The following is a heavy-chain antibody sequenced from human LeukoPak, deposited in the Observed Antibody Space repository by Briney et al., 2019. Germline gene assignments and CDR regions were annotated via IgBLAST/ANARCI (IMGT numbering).Heavy chain of an antibody. CDR2: INTDGTTT. D-gene: IGHD6-19*01. CDR1: GFTFSNYW. J-gene: IGHJ5*02. V-gene: IGHV3-74*01. Sequence: PGGSLRLSCAASGFTFSNYWMHWVRQAPGKGLVWVSRINTDGTTTNYADSVKGRFTISRDNAKNTLYLQMNSLRAEDTAVYYCAKQHSVRAVAVEPWGQGTLVTVSS. CDR3: AKQHSVRAVAVEP.